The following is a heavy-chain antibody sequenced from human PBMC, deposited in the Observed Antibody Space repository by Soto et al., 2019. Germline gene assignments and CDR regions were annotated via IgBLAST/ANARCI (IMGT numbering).Heavy chain of an antibody. Sequence: PPHTLSLTCAISGDSVSSNSASWNLIRQSPSRGFEWLGRTYYRSKWYNDYAVSMKSRISIKPDTSKNQFSLQLNSVTPDDTAVYHCTRESMSGWSDFWGQGNLVTVSS. CDR3: TRESMSGWSDF. D-gene: IGHD6-19*01. CDR1: GDSVSSNSAS. CDR2: TYYRSKWYN. J-gene: IGHJ4*02. V-gene: IGHV6-1*01.